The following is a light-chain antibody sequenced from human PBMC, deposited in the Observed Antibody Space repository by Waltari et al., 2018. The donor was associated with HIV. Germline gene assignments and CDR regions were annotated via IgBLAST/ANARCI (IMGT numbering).Light chain of an antibody. CDR2: WAS. J-gene: IGKJ1*01. CDR3: QQYYSTPRT. CDR1: QKILFSSTNKNY. V-gene: IGKV4-1*01. Sequence: DIILTQSPDPLAGSLGERATMNCKSSQKILFSSTNKNYLSWYQQRPGQPPRLLIYWASSRESGVPERFTGSGSGTNFTLTISRLQADDVAVYFCQQYYSTPRTFGQGTKV.